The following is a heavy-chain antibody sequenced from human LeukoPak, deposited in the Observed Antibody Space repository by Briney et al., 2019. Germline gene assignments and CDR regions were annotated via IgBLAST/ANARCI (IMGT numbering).Heavy chain of an antibody. J-gene: IGHJ3*02. CDR2: ISGSGGST. D-gene: IGHD2-2*02. CDR1: GFTFSSYA. V-gene: IGHV3-23*01. CDR3: AKVGGIDVVVPAAIGDAFDI. Sequence: GGSLRLSCAASGFTFSSYAMSWVRQAPGKGLEWVSAISGSGGSTYYADSVKGRFTISRDNSKNTLYLQTNSLRAEDTAVYYCAKVGGIDVVVPAAIGDAFDIWGQGTMVTVSS.